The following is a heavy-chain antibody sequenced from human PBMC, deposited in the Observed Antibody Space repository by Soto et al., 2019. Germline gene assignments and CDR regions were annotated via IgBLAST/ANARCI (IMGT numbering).Heavy chain of an antibody. CDR1: GYTFTSYD. CDR2: MNPNSGNT. V-gene: IGHV1-8*01. Sequence: QVQLVQSGAEVKKPGASVKVSCKASGYTFTSYDINWVRQATGQGLEWLGWMNPNSGNTGYAQKFQGIVTMTRNTSVSTAYMRLSSRRAEDKAVDDCAREGVRGMDVWGQGTTVTASS. J-gene: IGHJ6*02. D-gene: IGHD3-16*01. CDR3: AREGVRGMDV.